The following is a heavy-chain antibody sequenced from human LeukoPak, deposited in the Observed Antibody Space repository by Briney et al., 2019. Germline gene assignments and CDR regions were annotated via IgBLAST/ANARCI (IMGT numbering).Heavy chain of an antibody. V-gene: IGHV3-74*01. CDR1: GFTFSSYW. D-gene: IGHD6-13*01. Sequence: GRSLRLSCAASGFTFSSYWMHWVRQAPGKGLVWVSRINNDESHTTYADSVKGRFTISRDNAKNTLYLQMNSLRVEDTAVYYCARDQSSSWYVAWFDPWGQGTLVTVSS. CDR3: ARDQSSSWYVAWFDP. CDR2: INNDESHT. J-gene: IGHJ5*02.